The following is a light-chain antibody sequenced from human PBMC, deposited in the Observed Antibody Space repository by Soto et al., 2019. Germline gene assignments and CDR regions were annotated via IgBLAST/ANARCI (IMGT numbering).Light chain of an antibody. CDR2: EVS. Sequence: QAVVTQPPSASGSPGQSVTISCTGTSSDVGGYNYVSWYQQHPGKAPKLMIYEVSKRPSGVPDRFSGSKSGNTASLTVSGLQVEDEADYYCSSYAGNNNLVFGGGTKLTVL. CDR1: SSDVGGYNY. CDR3: SSYAGNNNLV. V-gene: IGLV2-8*01. J-gene: IGLJ3*02.